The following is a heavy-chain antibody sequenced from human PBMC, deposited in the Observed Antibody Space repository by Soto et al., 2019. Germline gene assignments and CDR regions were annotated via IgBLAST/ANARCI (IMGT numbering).Heavy chain of an antibody. CDR3: ARGRGDQSLYYYYGMDV. Sequence: SVKVSCKASGGTFSSYAISWVRQAPGQGLEWMGGIIPIFGTANYAQKFQGRVTITADESTSTAYMELSSLRSEDTAVYYCARGRGDQSLYYYYGMDVWGQGTRVTLSS. V-gene: IGHV1-69*13. D-gene: IGHD3-10*01. CDR1: GGTFSSYA. CDR2: IIPIFGTA. J-gene: IGHJ6*02.